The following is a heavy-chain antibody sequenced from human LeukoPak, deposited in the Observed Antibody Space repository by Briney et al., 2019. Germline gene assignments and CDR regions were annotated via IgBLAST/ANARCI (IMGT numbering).Heavy chain of an antibody. Sequence: GGSLRLSCAASGFTVSSKYMSWVRQAPGKGLEWVSVIYSGGSTYYADSVKGRSTISRDNSKDTLYLQMNSLRDEDTAVYYCAGGPTGAFFNSGGKEPLVTVPS. CDR1: GFTVSSKY. CDR2: IYSGGST. V-gene: IGHV3-53*01. J-gene: IGHJ4*02. CDR3: AGGPTGAFFNS. D-gene: IGHD4-17*01.